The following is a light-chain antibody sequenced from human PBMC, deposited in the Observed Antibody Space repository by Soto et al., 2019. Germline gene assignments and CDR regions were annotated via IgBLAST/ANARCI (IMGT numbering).Light chain of an antibody. CDR2: DTS. CDR3: QQYNSYSPWT. Sequence: EIVMTQSPATLSASPGERATLSCRASQSVSIKLAWYQQRPGQAPRLLIYDTSTRATGIPARFSGSGSGTEFTLTISGLQPDDFATYYCQQYNSYSPWTFGPGTKV. J-gene: IGKJ1*01. V-gene: IGKV3-15*01. CDR1: QSVSIK.